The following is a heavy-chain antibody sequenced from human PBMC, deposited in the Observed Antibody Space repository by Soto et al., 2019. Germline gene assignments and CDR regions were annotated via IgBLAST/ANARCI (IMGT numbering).Heavy chain of an antibody. Sequence: SETLSLTCTVSGGSISSYYWSWIRQPPGKGLEWIGYIYYSGSTNYNPSLKSRVTISVDTSKNQFSLKLSSVTAADTAVYYCARESGSSYGSDYGMDVWGQGTTVTVSS. CDR1: GGSISSYY. D-gene: IGHD5-18*01. CDR2: IYYSGST. CDR3: ARESGSSYGSDYGMDV. J-gene: IGHJ6*02. V-gene: IGHV4-59*01.